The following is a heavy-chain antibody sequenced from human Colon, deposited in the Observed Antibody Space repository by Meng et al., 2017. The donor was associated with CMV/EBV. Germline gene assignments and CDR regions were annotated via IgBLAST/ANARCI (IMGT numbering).Heavy chain of an antibody. CDR3: ARSKSEVLTD. CDR2: ISYDGSNK. J-gene: IGHJ4*02. D-gene: IGHD3-22*01. CDR1: GFSLRASA. V-gene: IGHV3-30*04. Sequence: GGSLRLSCTATGFSLRASAMFWVRQPPGKGLEWVAVISYDGSNKYYPDSVKGRFTVSRDNPDNTIYLQLDSLRPDDTALYYCARSKSEVLTDWGQGTLVTVSS.